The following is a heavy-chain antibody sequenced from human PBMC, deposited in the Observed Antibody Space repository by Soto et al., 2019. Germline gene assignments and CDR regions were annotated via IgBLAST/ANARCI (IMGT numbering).Heavy chain of an antibody. Sequence: ASVKVSCKASGYMFTKSAMHWVRQAPGQRLEWVGWMSGDSGNTKYSPKLQDRVTITRDPSGSTAYMELSSLRSEDTAVYYCAKSDNSGYLMDVSGQGTTVTVSS. V-gene: IGHV1-3*01. D-gene: IGHD5-12*01. CDR3: AKSDNSGYLMDV. CDR1: GYMFTKSA. J-gene: IGHJ6*02. CDR2: MSGDSGNT.